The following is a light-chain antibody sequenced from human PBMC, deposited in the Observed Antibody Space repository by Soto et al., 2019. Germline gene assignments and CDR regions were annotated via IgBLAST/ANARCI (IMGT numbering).Light chain of an antibody. J-gene: IGLJ1*01. V-gene: IGLV2-8*01. CDR1: SSDVGYYNY. Sequence: QSALTQPPSASGSPGQSVTISCTGTSSDVGYYNYVSWYQQHAGKAPTLMISEVFKRPSGVPDRFSGSKSGNTASLTVSGLQAEDEADYYCSSYGGSNNIFGTGTKLTVL. CDR3: SSYGGSNNI. CDR2: EVF.